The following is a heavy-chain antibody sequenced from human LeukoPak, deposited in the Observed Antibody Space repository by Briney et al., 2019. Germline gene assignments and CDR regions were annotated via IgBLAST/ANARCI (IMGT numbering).Heavy chain of an antibody. D-gene: IGHD1-14*01. Sequence: SETLSLTCTVSGGSISSYYWSWIRQPPGKGLEWIGYIYYSGSTNYNPSLKSRVTISVDTSRNQFSLKLSSVTAADTAVYYCASSDEPDQWPYWGQGTLVTVSS. CDR2: IYYSGST. V-gene: IGHV4-59*01. CDR3: ASSDEPDQWPY. J-gene: IGHJ4*02. CDR1: GGSISSYY.